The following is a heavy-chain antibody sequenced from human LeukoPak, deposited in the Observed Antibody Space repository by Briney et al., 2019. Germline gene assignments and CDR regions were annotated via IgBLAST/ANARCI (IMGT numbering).Heavy chain of an antibody. Sequence: GGSLRLSCAASGFTFSSYGMHWVRQAPGKGLEWVAVIWYDGSNKYYADSVKGRFTISRDNSKNTLYLRMNSLRAEDTAVYYCARDQNYYGSGSYYGVDYWGQGTLVTVSS. J-gene: IGHJ4*02. CDR2: IWYDGSNK. CDR3: ARDQNYYGSGSYYGVDY. CDR1: GFTFSSYG. V-gene: IGHV3-33*01. D-gene: IGHD3-10*01.